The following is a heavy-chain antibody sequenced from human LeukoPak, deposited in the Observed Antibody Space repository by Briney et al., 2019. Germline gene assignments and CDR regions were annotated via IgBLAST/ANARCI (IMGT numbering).Heavy chain of an antibody. J-gene: IGHJ5*02. Sequence: PSETLSLTCTVSGGSTSSSSYYWGWIRQPPGKGLEWIGSIYYSGSTYYNPPLKSRVTISVDTSKNQFSLKLSSVTAADTAVYYCARRWELPDNNNWFDPWGQGTLVTVSS. CDR2: IYYSGST. CDR3: ARRWELPDNNNWFDP. D-gene: IGHD1-26*01. CDR1: GGSTSSSSYY. V-gene: IGHV4-39*01.